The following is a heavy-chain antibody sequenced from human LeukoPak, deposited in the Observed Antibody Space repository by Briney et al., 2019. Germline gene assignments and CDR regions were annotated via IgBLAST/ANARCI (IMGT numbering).Heavy chain of an antibody. CDR3: AREVLVVAYAFDI. CDR2: ISSSGSTI. J-gene: IGHJ3*02. D-gene: IGHD2-15*01. V-gene: IGHV3-11*01. Sequence: PGGSLRLSCAASGFSFSDYGINWVRQAPGKGLEWVSYISSSGSTIYYADSVKGRFTISRDNAKNSLYLQMNSLRAEDTAVYYCAREVLVVAYAFDIWGQGTMVTVSS. CDR1: GFSFSDYG.